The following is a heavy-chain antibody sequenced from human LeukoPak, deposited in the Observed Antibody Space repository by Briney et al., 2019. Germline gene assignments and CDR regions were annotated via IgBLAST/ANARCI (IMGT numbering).Heavy chain of an antibody. CDR3: ARMKWELRHFDY. Sequence: ASVKVSCKASGYTFTGYYMHWVRQAPGQGLEWMGWINPNSGGTNYAQKFQGRVTMTRDTSISTAYMELSRLRSDDTAVYYCARMKWELRHFDYWGQGTLVTVSS. CDR2: INPNSGGT. J-gene: IGHJ4*02. V-gene: IGHV1-2*02. CDR1: GYTFTGYY. D-gene: IGHD1-26*01.